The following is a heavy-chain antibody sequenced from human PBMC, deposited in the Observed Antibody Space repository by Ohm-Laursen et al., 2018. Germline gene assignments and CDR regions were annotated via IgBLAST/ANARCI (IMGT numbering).Heavy chain of an antibody. Sequence: SLRLSCAAFGFTFSDYYMSWIRQAPGKGLEWVSYISSTSTTIHYADSAKGRFTISRDNAKNSLYLQMNSLRAEDTAVYYCAGDYDTSGRAFDIWGQGTMVTVSS. CDR2: ISSTSTTI. V-gene: IGHV3-11*04. CDR1: GFTFSDYY. CDR3: AGDYDTSGRAFDI. D-gene: IGHD3-22*01. J-gene: IGHJ3*02.